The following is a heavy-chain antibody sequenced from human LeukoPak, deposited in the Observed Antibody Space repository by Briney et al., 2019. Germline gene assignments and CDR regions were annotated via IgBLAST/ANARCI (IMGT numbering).Heavy chain of an antibody. CDR1: GYSYTNYW. CDR2: IDPSDSYI. CDR3: ARQPRGTMVFDY. Sequence: GESLKISCKGSGYSYTNYWISWVRQMPGKGLEWMGRIDPSDSYINHSPSFQGHVSISADKSVSTAYLQWSSLKASDSAMYYCARQPRGTMVFDYWGQGTLVTVSS. V-gene: IGHV5-10-1*01. J-gene: IGHJ4*02. D-gene: IGHD3-10*01.